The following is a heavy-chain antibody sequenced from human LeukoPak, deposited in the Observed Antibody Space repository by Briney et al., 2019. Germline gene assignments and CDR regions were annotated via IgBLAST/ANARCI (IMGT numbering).Heavy chain of an antibody. J-gene: IGHJ6*03. CDR1: GYTFTSYD. CDR3: ARGHRFSRITMVRGVIISYYMGV. V-gene: IGHV1-8*01. CDR2: MNPNSGNT. Sequence: ASVKASCKASGYTFTSYDINWVRQATGQGLEWMGWMNPNSGNTGYAQKFQGRVTMTRNTSISTAHMELSSLRSEDTAVYYCARGHRFSRITMVRGVIISYYMGVWGKGTTVTISS. D-gene: IGHD3-10*01.